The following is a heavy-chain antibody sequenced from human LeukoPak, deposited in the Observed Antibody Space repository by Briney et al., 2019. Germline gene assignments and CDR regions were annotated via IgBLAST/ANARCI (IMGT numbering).Heavy chain of an antibody. CDR3: ARGFRGDNFDY. CDR2: MYHSGST. V-gene: IGHV4-38-2*02. CDR1: GYSISSAYY. D-gene: IGHD7-27*01. J-gene: IGHJ4*02. Sequence: PSETLSLTCSVSGYSISSAYYWGWIRPPPGKGLEWIGTMYHSGSTSYNPSLKSRVTISVDTSKNQFSLKLSSVTAADTAVYFCARGFRGDNFDYWGQGTLVTVSS.